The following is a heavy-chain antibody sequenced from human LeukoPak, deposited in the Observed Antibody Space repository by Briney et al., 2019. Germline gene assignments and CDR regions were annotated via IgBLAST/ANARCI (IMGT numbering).Heavy chain of an antibody. CDR1: GGSFSGYY. V-gene: IGHV4-34*01. D-gene: IGHD3-10*01. J-gene: IGHJ5*02. Sequence: PSETLSLTCAVYGGSFSGYYWSWIRQPPGKGLEWIGEINHSGSTNYNPSLKSRVTISVDTSKNQFSLKLSSVTAADTAVYYCARRAGLLWFGELFPWGQGTLVTVSS. CDR2: INHSGST. CDR3: ARRAGLLWFGELFP.